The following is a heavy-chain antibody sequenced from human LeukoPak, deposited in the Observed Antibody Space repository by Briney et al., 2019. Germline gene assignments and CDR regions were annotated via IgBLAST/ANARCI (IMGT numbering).Heavy chain of an antibody. CDR1: GFTFSSYW. V-gene: IGHV3-7*01. J-gene: IGHJ4*02. Sequence: PGGSLRLSCAASGFTFSSYWMSWVRQAPGKGLEWVANIKQDGSEKYYVDSVKGRFTISRDNAKNSLYLQMNSLRAKDTAVYYCARNRLGYYYDSSGYNHLYYFDYWGQGTLVTVSS. CDR2: IKQDGSEK. D-gene: IGHD3-22*01. CDR3: ARNRLGYYYDSSGYNHLYYFDY.